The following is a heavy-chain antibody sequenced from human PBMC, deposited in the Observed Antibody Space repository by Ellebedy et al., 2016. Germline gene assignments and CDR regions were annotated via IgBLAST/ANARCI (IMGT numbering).Heavy chain of an antibody. V-gene: IGHV3-33*01. Sequence: GGSLRLSCAASGFTFSSYGMHWVRQAPGKGLEWVAVIWYDGSNKYYADSVKGRFTISRDNSMHTLYLQMNSLRVEDTAVYYCASPVGAQVPLGYWGQGTLVTVSS. CDR1: GFTFSSYG. J-gene: IGHJ4*02. D-gene: IGHD3-16*01. CDR2: IWYDGSNK. CDR3: ASPVGAQVPLGY.